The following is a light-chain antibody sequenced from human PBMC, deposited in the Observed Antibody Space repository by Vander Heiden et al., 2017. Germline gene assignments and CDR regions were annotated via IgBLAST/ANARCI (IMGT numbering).Light chain of an antibody. J-gene: IGKJ1*01. Sequence: DIVMTQSPLSLPVTPGEPASISCRSSQSLLHSNGYNYLDWYLQKPWQSPQLLIYLGSNRASGVPDRFRGSGSGTDFTLKIIIVEAEHVGVYYCRRAPQTPTTFHPGAKLEIK. CDR1: QSLLHSNGYNY. CDR3: RRAPQTPTT. V-gene: IGKV2-28*01. CDR2: LGS.